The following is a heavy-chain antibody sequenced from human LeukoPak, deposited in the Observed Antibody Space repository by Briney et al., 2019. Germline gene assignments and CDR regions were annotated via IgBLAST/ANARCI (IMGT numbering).Heavy chain of an antibody. CDR1: GFIFSSYG. CDR2: VSGSGDAT. D-gene: IGHD6-6*01. CDR3: AKLRVLSSSSENNWFDS. J-gene: IGHJ5*01. Sequence: GGSLRLSCVASGFIFSSYGMSWVRQAPVKRLEWVSAVSGSGDATYYADSVKGRFTISRDNSENTLYLQMDSLRAEDTAVYYCAKLRVLSSSSENNWFDSWGQGTLVTVYS. V-gene: IGHV3-23*01.